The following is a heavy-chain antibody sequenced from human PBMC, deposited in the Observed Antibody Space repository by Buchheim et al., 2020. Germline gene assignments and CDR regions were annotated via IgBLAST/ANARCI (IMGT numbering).Heavy chain of an antibody. CDR1: GFTFSSYG. V-gene: IGHV3-30*03. CDR2: ISYDGSNK. D-gene: IGHD4-23*01. CDR3: AISKGGKGPYYYYYGMDV. J-gene: IGHJ6*02. Sequence: QVQLVESGGGVVQPGRSLRLSCAASGFTFSSYGMHWVRQAPGKGLEWVAVISYDGSNKYYADSVKGRFTISRDNSKKTLYLQMNSLRAEDTAVYYCAISKGGKGPYYYYYGMDVWGQGTT.